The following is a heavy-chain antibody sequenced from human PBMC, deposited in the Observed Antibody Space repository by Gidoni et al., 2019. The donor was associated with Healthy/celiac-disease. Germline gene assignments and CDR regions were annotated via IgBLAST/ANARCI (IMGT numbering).Heavy chain of an antibody. D-gene: IGHD3-22*01. CDR2: INHSGST. Sequence: QVQLQQWGAGLLKPSETLSLTCAVYGGSFSGYSWSWIRQPPGKGLEWIGEINHSGSTNYNPSLKSRVTISVDTSKNQFSLKLSSVTAADTAVYYCASNYYDSSGYYYDLNTLYYFDYWGQGTLVTVSS. V-gene: IGHV4-34*01. J-gene: IGHJ4*02. CDR1: GGSFSGYS. CDR3: ASNYYDSSGYYYDLNTLYYFDY.